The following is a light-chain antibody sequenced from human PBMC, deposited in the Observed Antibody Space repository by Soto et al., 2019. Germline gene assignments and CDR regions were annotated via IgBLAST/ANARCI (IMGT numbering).Light chain of an antibody. J-gene: IGKJ2*01. CDR2: GAS. CDR3: QQSFNTPYT. V-gene: IGKV1-39*01. CDR1: QSVRSY. Sequence: DIQMTQSPSSLSASVGDRVTITCQASQSVRSYLNWYQQKPGKAPKVLMYGASTLQSGVPSRFSGSGSGTDFTLTISSLQPEDFATYYCQQSFNTPYTFGQGTKLEIK.